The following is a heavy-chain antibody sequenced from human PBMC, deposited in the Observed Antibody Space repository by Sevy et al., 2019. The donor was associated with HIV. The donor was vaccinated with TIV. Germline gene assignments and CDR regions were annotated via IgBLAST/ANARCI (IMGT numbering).Heavy chain of an antibody. CDR1: GGSFNDYY. J-gene: IGHJ4*02. CDR2: INYSGGT. V-gene: IGHV4-34*01. Sequence: SENLSLNCALYGGSFNDYYWSWIRQPPGKGLEWIGEINYSGGTNYNSSLKSRVTISIDTSKNQFSLILNSVTAADTAVYYCARGGGLYYDYVWGNYRYYFDYWGQGKLVTVSS. D-gene: IGHD3-16*02. CDR3: ARGGGLYYDYVWGNYRYYFDY.